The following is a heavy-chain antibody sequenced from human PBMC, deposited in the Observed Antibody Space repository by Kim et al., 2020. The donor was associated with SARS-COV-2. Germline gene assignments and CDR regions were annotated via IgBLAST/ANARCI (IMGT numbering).Heavy chain of an antibody. J-gene: IGHJ5*02. V-gene: IGHV4-30-2*01. CDR2: IYHSGST. D-gene: IGHD3-16*01. CDR3: AREGRGGSWFDP. CDR1: GGSISSGGYS. Sequence: SETLSLTCAVSGGSISSGGYSWSWIRQPPGKGLEWIGYIYHSGSTYYNPSLKSRVTISVDRSKNQFSLKLSSVTAADTAVYYCAREGRGGSWFDPWGQGTLVTVSS.